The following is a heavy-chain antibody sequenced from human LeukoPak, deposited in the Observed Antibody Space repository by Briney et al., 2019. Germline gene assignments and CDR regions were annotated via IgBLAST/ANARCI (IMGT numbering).Heavy chain of an antibody. V-gene: IGHV2-5*01. CDR2: TYWNNDK. Sequence: SGPTLVKPTQTLTLTCTFSGFSLSTTGVAVAWIRQPPGKALEWLAVTYWNNDKSYSPSLKNRLTITQDTSKNQVILIMANMDPVDTGTYYCAHKGRGSGSYTMWGQGTLVTVSS. J-gene: IGHJ4*02. CDR3: AHKGRGSGSYTM. CDR1: GFSLSTTGVA. D-gene: IGHD3-10*01.